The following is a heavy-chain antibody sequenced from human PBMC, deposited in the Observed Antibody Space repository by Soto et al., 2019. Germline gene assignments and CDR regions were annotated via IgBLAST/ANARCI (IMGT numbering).Heavy chain of an antibody. Sequence: NPSGTLAITCTVSGGCVSSTSYHWTWIRQPPGKGLEWIGYISDTGTTNFNPSLKSRVTISVDTSKNQFSLRLTSVTPADTALYYCAKLVAVAGTDDWFDPWRQGTLVTVSS. J-gene: IGHJ5*02. V-gene: IGHV4-61*01. D-gene: IGHD6-19*01. CDR2: ISDTGTT. CDR3: AKLVAVAGTDDWFDP. CDR1: GGCVSSTSYH.